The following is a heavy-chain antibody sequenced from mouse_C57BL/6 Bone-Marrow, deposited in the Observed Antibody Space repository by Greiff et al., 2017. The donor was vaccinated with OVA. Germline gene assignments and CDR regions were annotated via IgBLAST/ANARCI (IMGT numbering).Heavy chain of an antibody. D-gene: IGHD1-1*01. CDR1: GFTFSDYY. J-gene: IGHJ3*01. Sequence: EVQRVESGGGLVQPGGSLKLSCAASGFTFSDYYMYWVRQTPEKRLEWVAYISNGGGSTYYPDNVKGRFTISRDNAKNTLYLLMSRLKSDDTAMYYCTRQELYYYGAWFADWGQGTLVTVSA. V-gene: IGHV5-12*01. CDR2: ISNGGGST. CDR3: TRQELYYYGAWFAD.